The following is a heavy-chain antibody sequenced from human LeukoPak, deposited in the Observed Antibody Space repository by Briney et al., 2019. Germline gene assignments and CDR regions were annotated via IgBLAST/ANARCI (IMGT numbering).Heavy chain of an antibody. J-gene: IGHJ5*02. CDR2: INPNSGGT. V-gene: IGHV1-2*02. CDR3: ARYRRPTRYSGSSVGWFDP. Sequence: ASVKVSCKASGYTFTGYYMHWVRQAPRQGLEWMGWINPNSGGTNYAQKFQGRVTMTRDTSISTAYMELSRLRSDDTAVYYCARYRRPTRYSGSSVGWFDPWGQGTLVTVSS. CDR1: GYTFTGYY. D-gene: IGHD1-26*01.